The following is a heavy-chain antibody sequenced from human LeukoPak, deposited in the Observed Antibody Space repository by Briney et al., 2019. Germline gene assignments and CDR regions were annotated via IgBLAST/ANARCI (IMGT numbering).Heavy chain of an antibody. CDR2: ITGSGGST. J-gene: IGHJ4*02. D-gene: IGHD3-22*01. V-gene: IGHV3-23*01. CDR3: AKRGVVIRVILVGFHKEAYYFDS. CDR1: GIALSNYG. Sequence: PGGSLRLSCAVSGIALSNYGMSWVRQAPGKGLEWVAGITGSGGSTNYADSVKGRFTISRDNPKNTLYLQMNGLRAEDTAVYFCAKRGVVIRVILVGFHKEAYYFDSWGQGALVTVFS.